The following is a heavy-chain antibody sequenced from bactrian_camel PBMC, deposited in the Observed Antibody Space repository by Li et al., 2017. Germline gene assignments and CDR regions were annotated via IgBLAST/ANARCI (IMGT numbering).Heavy chain of an antibody. CDR3: LTGSFAY. CDR1: GFTFSSYH. J-gene: IGHJ6*01. Sequence: QLVESGGGLVQPGGSLRLSCAASGFTFSSYHMTWVRQAPGKGLEWVSSIKSDSSDTYYVDSVKGRFTISRDNAKNTVYLQMNSLKSEDTALYYCLTGSFAYWGQGTQVTVS. CDR2: IKSDSSDT. V-gene: IGHV3-2*01.